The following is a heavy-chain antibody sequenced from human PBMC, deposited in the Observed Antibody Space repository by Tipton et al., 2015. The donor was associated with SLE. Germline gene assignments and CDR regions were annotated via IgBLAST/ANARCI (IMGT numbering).Heavy chain of an antibody. CDR3: ARDRGIGIPVPTRGYWFYP. CDR2: ISYSGNT. CDR1: GASISSGGHY. Sequence: GASISSGGHYWSWIRQHPGKGLEWIGFISYSGNTYYSPSLRSRLTISIDTSKNQFSLKLTSVTVADTAVYYCARDRGIGIPVPTRGYWFYPWGQGALVSVSS. D-gene: IGHD1-7*01. V-gene: IGHV4-31*02. J-gene: IGHJ5*02.